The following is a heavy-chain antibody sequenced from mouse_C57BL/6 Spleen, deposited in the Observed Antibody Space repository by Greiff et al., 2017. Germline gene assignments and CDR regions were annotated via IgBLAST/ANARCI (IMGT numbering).Heavy chain of an antibody. Sequence: EVKLMESGGDLVKPGGSLKLSCAASGFTFSSYGMSWVRQTPDKRLEWVATISSGGSSTYYSDSVKGRFTISRDNAKNTLYLQMSSLKSEDTAMYYCARLENAMDYWGQGTSVTVSS. CDR3: ARLENAMDY. CDR2: ISSGGSST. CDR1: GFTFSSYG. V-gene: IGHV5-6*01. J-gene: IGHJ4*01.